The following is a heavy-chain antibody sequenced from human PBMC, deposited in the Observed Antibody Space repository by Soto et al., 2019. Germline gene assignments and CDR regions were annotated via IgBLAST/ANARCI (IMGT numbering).Heavy chain of an antibody. D-gene: IGHD1-26*01. CDR2: ISGGGDTV. V-gene: IGHV3-48*01. J-gene: IGHJ6*02. Sequence: EVQLVESGGDLVQPGGSLRLSCAASGFTFSSFSMNWVRQTPGKGLEWVSYISGGGDTVYYTESVRGRFTISRDNARNSLYLQMTSLRGEDTAMYYCARAWSGSYRSYGMDVWGQGTTVIVSS. CDR1: GFTFSSFS. CDR3: ARAWSGSYRSYGMDV.